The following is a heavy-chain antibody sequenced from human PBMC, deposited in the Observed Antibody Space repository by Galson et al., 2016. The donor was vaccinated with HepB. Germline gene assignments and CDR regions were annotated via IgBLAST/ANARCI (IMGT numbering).Heavy chain of an antibody. Sequence: ETLSLTCAVSGSSVSSHNWWSWVRQPPGKGLEWIGEVFHSGRTNYNPSLKSRVTISVDTSKNQFTLKMSSVTAADTAVYYCARGDYDTRGYTMTFDYWGQGTLVTVFS. D-gene: IGHD3-22*01. CDR1: GSSVSSHNW. CDR3: ARGDYDTRGYTMTFDY. CDR2: VFHSGRT. J-gene: IGHJ4*02. V-gene: IGHV4-4*02.